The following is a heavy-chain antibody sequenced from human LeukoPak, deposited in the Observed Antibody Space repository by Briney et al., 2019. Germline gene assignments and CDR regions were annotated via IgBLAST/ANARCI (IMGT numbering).Heavy chain of an antibody. CDR2: INPSGASA. V-gene: IGHV1-46*01. CDR1: GYTFSIYN. D-gene: IGHD6-13*01. J-gene: IGHJ4*02. Sequence: ASVTVSCTASGYTFSIYNMHWVRQAPGQGLEWVGIINPSGASASDTQKFQDRVTMTRDTSTSTVYMELSSLRSEDTAVYYCATVTLYSSSWYGVNDYWGQGTLVTVSS. CDR3: ATVTLYSSSWYGVNDY.